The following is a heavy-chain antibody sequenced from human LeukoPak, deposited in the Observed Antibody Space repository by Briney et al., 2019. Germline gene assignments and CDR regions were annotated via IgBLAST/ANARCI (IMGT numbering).Heavy chain of an antibody. CDR1: GFAFSTYT. J-gene: IGHJ4*02. CDR2: TSYDGINK. Sequence: GRSLRLSCAASGFAFSTYTMVWVRLAPGKGLEWVAVTSYDGINKYYADSVKGRFTISRDNSNNTLYLQMNSLRAEDTAVYYCARDWGVDSWGQGTLVTVSS. V-gene: IGHV3-30-3*01. D-gene: IGHD3-10*01. CDR3: ARDWGVDS.